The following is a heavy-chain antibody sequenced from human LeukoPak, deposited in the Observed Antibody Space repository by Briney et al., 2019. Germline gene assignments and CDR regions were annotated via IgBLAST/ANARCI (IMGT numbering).Heavy chain of an antibody. CDR2: INHSGST. D-gene: IGHD2-2*01. J-gene: IGHJ4*02. CDR1: GGSFSGYY. Sequence: ASETLSLTCAVYGGSFSGYYWSWIRQPPGKGLEWIGEINHSGSTNYNPSLKSRVTISVDTSKNQFSLKLSSVTAADTAVYYCARGREELVVPAYYFDYWGQGTLVTVSS. V-gene: IGHV4-34*01. CDR3: ARGREELVVPAYYFDY.